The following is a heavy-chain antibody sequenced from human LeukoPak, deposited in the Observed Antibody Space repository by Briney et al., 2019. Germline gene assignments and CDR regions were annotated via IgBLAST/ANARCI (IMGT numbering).Heavy chain of an antibody. J-gene: IGHJ4*02. V-gene: IGHV3-21*01. CDR2: ISSSSSYI. D-gene: IGHD5-24*01. CDR3: ARGGEMATIKGAYYFDY. Sequence: PGGSLRLSCAASGFTFSSYSMNWVRQAPGKGLEWVSSISSSSSYIYYADSVKGRFTISRDNVKNSLYLQMNSLRAEDTAVYYCARGGEMATIKGAYYFDYWGQGTLVTVSS. CDR1: GFTFSSYS.